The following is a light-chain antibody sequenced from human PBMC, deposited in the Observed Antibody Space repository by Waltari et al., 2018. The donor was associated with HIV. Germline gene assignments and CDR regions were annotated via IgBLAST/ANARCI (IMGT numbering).Light chain of an antibody. CDR1: NIGSKS. V-gene: IGLV3-21*04. J-gene: IGLJ2*01. CDR3: QVWDSSSDVGV. Sequence: SYVLTQPPSVSVAPGKTARITCGGNNIGSKSVHWYQQKPGQAPVVVIYYDSDRPSGIPERFSGSNSGNTATLSISRVEAGDEADYYCQVWDSSSDVGVFGGGTKLTVL. CDR2: YDS.